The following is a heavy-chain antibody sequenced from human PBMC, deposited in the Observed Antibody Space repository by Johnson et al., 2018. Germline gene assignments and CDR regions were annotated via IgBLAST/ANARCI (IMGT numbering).Heavy chain of an antibody. Sequence: VQLVQSGGGLIQAGGSLRLSCKASGVDVSHNYMNWVRQAPGKGLEWISLIYAAGSAHYADFVKGRFTLPRDNSENTVYFQMNNLGVDDTAVYYCSTTLHCRGTGCYRRGYSYYGMDVWGQGTTVTVSS. CDR3: STTLHCRGTGCYRRGYSYYGMDV. CDR1: GVDVSHNY. J-gene: IGHJ6*02. CDR2: IYAAGSA. D-gene: IGHD2-2*01. V-gene: IGHV3-53*01.